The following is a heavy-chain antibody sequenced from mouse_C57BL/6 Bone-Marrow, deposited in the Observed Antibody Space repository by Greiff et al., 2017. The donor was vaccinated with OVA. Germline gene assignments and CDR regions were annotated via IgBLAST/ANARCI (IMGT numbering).Heavy chain of an antibody. V-gene: IGHV1-53*01. CDR2: INPSNGGT. Sequence: QVQLQQPGTELVKPGASVKLSCKASGYTFTSYWMHWVKQRPGQGLEWIGNINPSNGGTNYNEKFKSKATLTVDKSSSTAYMQLSSLTSEDSAVCDVARGWNFYYFDYWGQGTTLTVSS. CDR3: ARGWNFYYFDY. J-gene: IGHJ2*01. D-gene: IGHD3-3*01. CDR1: GYTFTSYW.